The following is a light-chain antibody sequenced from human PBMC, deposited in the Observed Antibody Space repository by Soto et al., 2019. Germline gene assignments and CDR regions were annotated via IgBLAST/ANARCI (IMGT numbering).Light chain of an antibody. V-gene: IGLV2-14*01. J-gene: IGLJ7*01. CDR2: EVS. CDR1: SSDVGGYNY. Sequence: QAVVTQPPSASGSPGQSVTISCTGTSSDVGGYNYVSWYQQHPGKAPKLMIYEVSKRPSGVSDRFSGSKSGNTASLTISGLQVEDEANYFCSSYTRSSTLEVFGGGTQLTVL. CDR3: SSYTRSSTLEV.